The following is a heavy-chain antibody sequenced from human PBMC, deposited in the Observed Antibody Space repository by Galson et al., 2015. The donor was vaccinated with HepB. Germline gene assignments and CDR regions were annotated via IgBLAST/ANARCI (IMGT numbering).Heavy chain of an antibody. Sequence: SLRLSCAASGFAFSTSWVHWVRQAPGKGLMWVSRINSDGNTIDYADSVRGRFTISRDNAKNTLYLQMSSLRADDTAIYYCARAGNYRFDFWGQGTLVTVSS. CDR2: INSDGNTI. CDR3: ARAGNYRFDF. CDR1: GFAFSTSW. J-gene: IGHJ4*02. D-gene: IGHD3-3*01. V-gene: IGHV3-74*01.